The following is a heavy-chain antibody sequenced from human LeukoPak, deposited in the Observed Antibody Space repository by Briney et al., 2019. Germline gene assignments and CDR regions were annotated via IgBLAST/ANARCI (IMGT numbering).Heavy chain of an antibody. Sequence: PSETLSLTCTVSGYSIRSGYYWAWIRQPPGKGLEWIGSIYHSGSTYYNPSLKSRVTISIDTSKSQFSLNLRSVTATDTAIYLCARDPDYYDPGYWGQGTLVTVSS. CDR2: IYHSGST. CDR1: GYSIRSGYY. V-gene: IGHV4-38-2*02. D-gene: IGHD3-22*01. J-gene: IGHJ4*02. CDR3: ARDPDYYDPGY.